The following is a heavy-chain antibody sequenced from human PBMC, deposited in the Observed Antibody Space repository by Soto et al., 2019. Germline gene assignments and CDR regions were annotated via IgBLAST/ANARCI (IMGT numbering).Heavy chain of an antibody. Sequence: AGGSLRLSCVASGFDFEYYTMHWVRQPPGKGLECVSRISYDGDDTYYADSVRGRFTMSRDNSKNSLFLLMNNLTPEDTAVYYCAKDEAYYFDHWGQGTLVTVSS. CDR3: AKDEAYYFDH. CDR2: ISYDGDDT. J-gene: IGHJ4*02. V-gene: IGHV3-43*01. CDR1: GFDFEYYT.